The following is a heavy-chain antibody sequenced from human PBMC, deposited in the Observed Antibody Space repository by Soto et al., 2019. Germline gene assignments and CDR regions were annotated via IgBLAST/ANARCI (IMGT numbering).Heavy chain of an antibody. D-gene: IGHD1-1*01. J-gene: IGHJ4*02. CDR1: GYDFTTYG. CDR3: ARGRYGDY. CDR2: ISAHNGNT. V-gene: IGHV1-18*01. Sequence: QVHLVQSGAEVKKPGASVKVSCKGSGYDFTTYGITWVRQAPGQGLEWMAWISAHNGNTDYAQKLQGRVTVTRDTSTSSAYMELSGLRSDDTAMYYCARGRYGDYWGQGALFTVSS.